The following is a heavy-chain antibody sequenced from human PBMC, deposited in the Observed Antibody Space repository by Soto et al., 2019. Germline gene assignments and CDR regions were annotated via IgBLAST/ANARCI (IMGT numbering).Heavy chain of an antibody. D-gene: IGHD3-22*01. V-gene: IGHV1-69*12. CDR3: ARGDATTIVVTTDFGRDG. Sequence: QVQLVQSGAEVKKPGSSVKVSCKASGGSLSNYGISWVRQAPGQGLEWMGGIIPVFGTANYAQKFQGRVTITADESTSIVYMDVTSLRSEDTAVYYCARGDATTIVVTTDFGRDGWGQGTTVTVSS. CDR1: GGSLSNYG. J-gene: IGHJ6*02. CDR2: IIPVFGTA.